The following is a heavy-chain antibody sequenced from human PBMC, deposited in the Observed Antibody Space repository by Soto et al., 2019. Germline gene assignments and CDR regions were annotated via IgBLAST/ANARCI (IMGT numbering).Heavy chain of an antibody. J-gene: IGHJ6*02. D-gene: IGHD6-19*01. CDR3: ARDPGIAVAGRRGYYYYYGMDV. CDR1: GYTFTSYG. CDR2: ISAYNGNT. V-gene: IGHV1-18*04. Sequence: ASVKVSCKASGYTFTSYGISWVRQAPGQGLEWMGWISAYNGNTNYAQKLQGRVTMTTDTSTSTAYMELRSLRSDDTAVYYCARDPGIAVAGRRGYYYYYGMDVWGQGTTVTVSS.